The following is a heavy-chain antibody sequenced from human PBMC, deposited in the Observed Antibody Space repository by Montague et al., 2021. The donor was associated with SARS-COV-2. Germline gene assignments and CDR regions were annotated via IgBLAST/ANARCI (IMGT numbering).Heavy chain of an antibody. D-gene: IGHD2-15*01. CDR1: GVSFSNYV. V-gene: IGHV3-23*01. CDR2: IGGSGVDT. J-gene: IGHJ6*02. Sequence: SLRLSCPASGVSFSNYVMNWVRQAPGKGLEWVSSIGGSGVDTYYADSVKGRFAISRDNSKNTLYLQMDSLRAEDTALYHCAKSGYCNTKCAALDVWDQGTTVTVSS. CDR3: AKSGYCNTKCAALDV.